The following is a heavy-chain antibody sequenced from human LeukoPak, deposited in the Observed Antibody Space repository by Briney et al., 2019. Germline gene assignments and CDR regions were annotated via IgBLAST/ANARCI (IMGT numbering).Heavy chain of an antibody. J-gene: IGHJ4*02. D-gene: IGHD2-2*01. Sequence: GGSLRLSCAASGFTFSSYAMSWVRQAPGKGLEWVANIKQDGSEKYYVDSVKGRFTISRDNAKNSLYLQMNSLRAEDTAVYYCTLLSVPAAMDYWGQGTLVTVSS. CDR1: GFTFSSYA. V-gene: IGHV3-7*01. CDR2: IKQDGSEK. CDR3: TLLSVPAAMDY.